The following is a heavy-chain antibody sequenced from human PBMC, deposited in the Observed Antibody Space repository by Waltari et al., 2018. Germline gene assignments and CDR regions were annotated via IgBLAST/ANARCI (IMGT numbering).Heavy chain of an antibody. D-gene: IGHD3-10*01. CDR1: GFTFSSYG. CDR3: AKGMGGSGSYYFSFFDY. V-gene: IGHV3-30*02. J-gene: IGHJ4*02. Sequence: QVQLVESGGGVVQPGGSLRLSCAASGFTFSSYGMHWVRQAPGKGLEWVAFIRYDGSNKYYADSVKGRFTISRDNSKNTLYLQMNSLRAEDTTVYYCAKGMGGSGSYYFSFFDYWGQGTLVTVSS. CDR2: IRYDGSNK.